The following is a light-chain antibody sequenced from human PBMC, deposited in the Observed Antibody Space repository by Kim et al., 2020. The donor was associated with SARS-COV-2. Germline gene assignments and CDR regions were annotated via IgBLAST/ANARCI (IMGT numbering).Light chain of an antibody. V-gene: IGKV1-17*01. CDR1: QDIRND. CDR3: LQHNTYPIT. CDR2: GAS. J-gene: IGKJ5*01. Sequence: ASVGDRVTITCRASQDIRNDLGWYQQNPGRAPKRLSYGASSLQSGVPSRFSGSGSGTEFTLTISSLQPEDFATNFCLQHNTYPITFGQGTRLEIK.